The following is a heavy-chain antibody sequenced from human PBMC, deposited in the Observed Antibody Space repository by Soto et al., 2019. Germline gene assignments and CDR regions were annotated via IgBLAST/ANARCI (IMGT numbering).Heavy chain of an antibody. CDR3: ARRGFMGATTIDY. D-gene: IGHD1-26*01. J-gene: IGHJ4*02. CDR2: IYYSGST. Sequence: SETLSLTCTVSGGSISISSYYWCWIRHPPGKGLEWIGSIYYSGSTYYNPSLKSRVTISVDTSKNQFSLKLSSVTAADTAVYYCARRGFMGATTIDYWGQGTLVTVSS. V-gene: IGHV4-39*01. CDR1: GGSISISSYY.